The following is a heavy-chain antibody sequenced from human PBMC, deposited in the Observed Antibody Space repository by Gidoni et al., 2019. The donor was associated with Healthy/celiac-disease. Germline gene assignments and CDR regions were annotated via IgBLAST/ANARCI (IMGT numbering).Heavy chain of an antibody. CDR2: ISYDGSNK. D-gene: IGHD3-3*01. V-gene: IGHV3-30-3*01. J-gene: IGHJ4*02. CDR1: GFPFSSYA. Sequence: QVQLVESGGGVVQPGGPLRLSCAASGFPFSSYARHWVRQAPGKGLEWVAVISYDGSNKYYADSVKGRFTISRDNSKNTLYLQMNSLRAEDTAVYYCARDQHDFWSGYYTGYFDYWGQGTLVTVSS. CDR3: ARDQHDFWSGYYTGYFDY.